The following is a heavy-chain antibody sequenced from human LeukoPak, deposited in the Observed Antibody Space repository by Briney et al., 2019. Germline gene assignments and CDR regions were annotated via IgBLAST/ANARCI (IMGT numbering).Heavy chain of an antibody. J-gene: IGHJ3*02. CDR2: IYYSGST. CDR1: GGSISGSSYY. D-gene: IGHD1-26*01. V-gene: IGHV4-39*07. Sequence: SETLSLTCTVSGGSISGSSYYWGWIRQPPGKGLEWIGSIYYSGSTYYNPSLKSRVTISVDTSKNQFSLKLSSVTAADTAVYYCARDGDSGSYYGDAFDIWGQGTMVTVSS. CDR3: ARDGDSGSYYGDAFDI.